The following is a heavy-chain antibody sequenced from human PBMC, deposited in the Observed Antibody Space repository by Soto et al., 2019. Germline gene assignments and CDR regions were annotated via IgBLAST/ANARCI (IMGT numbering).Heavy chain of an antibody. J-gene: IGHJ4*02. V-gene: IGHV3-7*01. Sequence: EVQLVESGGGLVQPGGSLRLPCAASGFTCSTYWMTWVRQPPGKGLEWVASINQEGSERYYVDSVRGRFTISRDNAKNSLYLQMTSLRAEYTAVYYCVCGGNFFVYWGQGTLVTVSP. CDR2: INQEGSER. CDR3: VCGGNFFVY. D-gene: IGHD3-16*01. CDR1: GFTCSTYW.